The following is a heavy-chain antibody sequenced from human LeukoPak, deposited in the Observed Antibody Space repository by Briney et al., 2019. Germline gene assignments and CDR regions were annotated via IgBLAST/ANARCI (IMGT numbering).Heavy chain of an antibody. CDR2: ISYDGSNK. Sequence: PGGSLRLSCAASGFTFSSYGMHWVRQAPGKGLEWVAVISYDGSNKYYADSVKGRFTISRDNSKNTLYLQMNSLRAEDTAVYYCAKDYGDYGGEYYYYGMDVWGQGTTVTVSS. D-gene: IGHD4-17*01. J-gene: IGHJ6*02. V-gene: IGHV3-30*18. CDR1: GFTFSSYG. CDR3: AKDYGDYGGEYYYYGMDV.